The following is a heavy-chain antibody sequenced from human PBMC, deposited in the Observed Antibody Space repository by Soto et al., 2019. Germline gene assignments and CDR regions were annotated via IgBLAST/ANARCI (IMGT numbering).Heavy chain of an antibody. CDR2: IIPILRSV. D-gene: IGHD3-16*01. V-gene: IGHV1-69*01. CDR1: GDTLGSFA. CDR3: GAGGVSVPAGTFEY. Sequence: QVQLVQSGAEVLNPGSSLKVSCKASGDTLGSFAFSWVRQAPGQGLEWLGGIIPILRSVSHAQRFQGRLTITADEFSRTVFMELSRLTSEDTGGYYCGAGGVSVPAGTFEYWGQGTLVTVSS. J-gene: IGHJ4*02.